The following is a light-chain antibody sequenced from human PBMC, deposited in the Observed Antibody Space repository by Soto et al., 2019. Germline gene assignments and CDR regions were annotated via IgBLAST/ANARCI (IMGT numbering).Light chain of an antibody. CDR3: QSYDSSLSGYYV. Sequence: SVLTQPPSVSGAPGQRVTISCTGSSSNIGADYDVHWYQQLPGTAPKLLIYGNSNRPSGVPDRFSGSKSGTSASLAITGLQAEDEADYYCQSYDSSLSGYYVFGTGTKGTVL. CDR1: SSNIGADYD. CDR2: GNS. V-gene: IGLV1-40*01. J-gene: IGLJ1*01.